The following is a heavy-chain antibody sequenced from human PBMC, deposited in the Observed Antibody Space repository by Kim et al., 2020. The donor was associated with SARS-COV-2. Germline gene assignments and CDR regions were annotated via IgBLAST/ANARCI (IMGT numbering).Heavy chain of an antibody. D-gene: IGHD3-16*01. CDR2: IWYATSTK. CDR3: ARDGGRYAFDV. J-gene: IGHJ3*01. Sequence: GGSLRLSCAASGFTFKSYGFHWVRQAPGRGLEWVAVIWYATSTKYFGESGKGRVTISRDDSKNTVYLQMNSLRAEDTAVYYCARDGGRYAFDVWGQGTTVIVSS. V-gene: IGHV3-33*01. CDR1: GFTFKSYG.